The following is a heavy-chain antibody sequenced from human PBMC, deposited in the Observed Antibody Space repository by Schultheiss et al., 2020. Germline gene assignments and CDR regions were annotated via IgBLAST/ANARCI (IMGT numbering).Heavy chain of an antibody. Sequence: ASVKVSCKASGGTFSSYGISWVRQAPGQGLEWMGWISAYNGNTNYAQKLQGRVTMTTDTSTSTAYMELSRLRSDDTAVYYCASEYCTNGVCSSEGWVDVWGQGTTVTVSS. CDR2: ISAYNGNT. D-gene: IGHD2-8*01. CDR1: GGTFSSYG. J-gene: IGHJ6*02. V-gene: IGHV1-18*01. CDR3: ASEYCTNGVCSSEGWVDV.